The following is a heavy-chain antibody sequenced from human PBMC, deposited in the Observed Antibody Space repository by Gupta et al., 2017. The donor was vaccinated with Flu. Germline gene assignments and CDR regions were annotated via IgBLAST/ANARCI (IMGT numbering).Heavy chain of an antibody. CDR2: IYYSGYT. J-gene: IGHJ4*02. Sequence: QLQLPESGPGLVKPSETLSLTCTVSGVSISRSNYYWGWIRQSPGKGLEWIGSIYYSGYTYYKPSLKSRVTISVDTSKNHFSLKLTSVTAADTAVYYCAKVPSAYSSTGYFDHWGQGTLVTVSS. CDR3: AKVPSAYSSTGYFDH. V-gene: IGHV4-39*02. D-gene: IGHD5-12*01. CDR1: GVSISRSNYY.